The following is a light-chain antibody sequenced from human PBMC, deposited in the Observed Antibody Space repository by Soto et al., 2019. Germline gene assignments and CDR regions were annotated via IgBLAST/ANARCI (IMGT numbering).Light chain of an antibody. V-gene: IGKV3-11*01. CDR1: QSVNRY. CDR3: QQRDICPWT. Sequence: ELVLIQTTTTPSVSPGETATPSCWASQSVNRYLVWYQQKPGQAPRLLMYDASKRATGIPARFSGSGSGTDFTLTISSLQPEDFAVYYCQQRDICPWTFGEGTKVDIK. CDR2: DAS. J-gene: IGKJ1*01.